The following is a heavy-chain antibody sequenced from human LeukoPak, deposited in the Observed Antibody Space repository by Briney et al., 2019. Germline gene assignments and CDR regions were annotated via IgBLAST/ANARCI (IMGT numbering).Heavy chain of an antibody. CDR2: IKRDGGET. Sequence: GGSLRLSCAASGFTFSSYWMSWVRHAPGKGLEWVANIKRDGGETYYLDSVKGRFTISRHNDKNSLYLQISTLRAEDTAVYYCARDLNARSSYELGYWGQGTLVTVSS. CDR3: ARDLNARSSYELGY. J-gene: IGHJ4*02. D-gene: IGHD5-12*01. V-gene: IGHV3-7*01. CDR1: GFTFSSYW.